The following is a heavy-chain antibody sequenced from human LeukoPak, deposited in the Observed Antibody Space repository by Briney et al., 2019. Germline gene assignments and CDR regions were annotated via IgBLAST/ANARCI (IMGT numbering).Heavy chain of an antibody. J-gene: IGHJ3*02. CDR2: IKQDGSEK. D-gene: IGHD3-22*01. CDR3: ARYDSSGYDAFDI. V-gene: IGHV3-7*01. Sequence: GGSLRLSCAASGFTFSSYWMSWVRQAPGKGLEWVANIKQDGSEKYYVDSVKGRFTISGDNAKNSLYLQMNSLRAEDTAVYYCARYDSSGYDAFDIWGQGTMVTVSS. CDR1: GFTFSSYW.